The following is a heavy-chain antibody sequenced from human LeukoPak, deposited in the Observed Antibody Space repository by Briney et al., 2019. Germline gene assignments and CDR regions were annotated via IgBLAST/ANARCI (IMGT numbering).Heavy chain of an antibody. CDR3: AREGGSYWPYYYYYYMDV. CDR1: GFTFSSYS. V-gene: IGHV3-48*01. J-gene: IGHJ6*03. Sequence: SGGSLRLSCAASGFTFSSYSMIWVRQAPGKGLEWISYISSGSTTIYYADSVKGRFTISRDNAKNSLYLQMNSLRAEDTAVYYCAREGGSYWPYYYYYYMDVWGKGTTVTISS. D-gene: IGHD1-26*01. CDR2: ISSGSTTI.